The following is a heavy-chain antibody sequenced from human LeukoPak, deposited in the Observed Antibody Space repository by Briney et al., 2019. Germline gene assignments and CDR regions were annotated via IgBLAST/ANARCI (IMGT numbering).Heavy chain of an antibody. D-gene: IGHD3-22*01. J-gene: IGHJ5*02. CDR1: GYTFTSYD. Sequence: ASVKVSCKASGYTFTSYDINWVRQATGQGLEWMGWMNPNSGNTGYAQKFQGRVTMTRNTSISTAYMELSSLRSEDTAVYYCARVYPTYCYDSSGYYNWFDPWGQGTLVTVSS. V-gene: IGHV1-8*01. CDR3: ARVYPTYCYDSSGYYNWFDP. CDR2: MNPNSGNT.